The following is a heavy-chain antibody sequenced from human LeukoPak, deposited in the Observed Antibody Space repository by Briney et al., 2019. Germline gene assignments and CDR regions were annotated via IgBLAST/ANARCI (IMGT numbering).Heavy chain of an antibody. CDR2: IIPIFGTA. D-gene: IGHD3-10*01. Sequence: ASVKVSCKASGGTFSGYAISWVRQAPGQGLEWMGGIIPIFGTANYAQKFQGRVTITADESTSTAYMELSSLRSEDTAVYYCAKGVVRGVIINPPFDYWGQGTLVTVSS. V-gene: IGHV1-69*13. CDR1: GGTFSGYA. J-gene: IGHJ4*02. CDR3: AKGVVRGVIINPPFDY.